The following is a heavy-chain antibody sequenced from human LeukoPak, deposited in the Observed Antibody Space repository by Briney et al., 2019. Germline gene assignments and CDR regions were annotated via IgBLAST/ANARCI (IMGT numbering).Heavy chain of an antibody. Sequence: SETLSLTCTASGGSISSYYWSWIRQPPGEGLEWIGYIYYSGNTNYNPSLQSRVTISVDTSKNQFSLKLSSVTAADTAVYYCARLRVGAAGLDYWGQGTLVTVSS. CDR2: IYYSGNT. CDR3: ARLRVGAAGLDY. CDR1: GGSISSYY. D-gene: IGHD6-13*01. V-gene: IGHV4-59*08. J-gene: IGHJ4*02.